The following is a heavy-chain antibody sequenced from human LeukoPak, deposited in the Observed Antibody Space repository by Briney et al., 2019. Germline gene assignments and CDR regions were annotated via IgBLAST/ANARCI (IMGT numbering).Heavy chain of an antibody. V-gene: IGHV1-18*01. J-gene: IGHJ6*03. CDR1: GYTFTSYG. Sequence: ASVKVSFKASGYTFTSYGISWVRQAPGQGLEWMGWISAYNGNTNYAQKRQSRVTITADTSTSPAYMELRSLRSDDTAVYYCARDWSVLVPDHRMDVWGKGATVTVSS. CDR2: ISAYNGNT. D-gene: IGHD2-2*01. CDR3: ARDWSVLVPDHRMDV.